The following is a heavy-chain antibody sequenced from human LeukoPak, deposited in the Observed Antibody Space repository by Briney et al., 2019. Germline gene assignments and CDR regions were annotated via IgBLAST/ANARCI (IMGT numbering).Heavy chain of an antibody. CDR1: GFTFSSYA. CDR3: AKDRTGYYDTSPDFDY. J-gene: IGHJ4*02. Sequence: PGGSLRLSCAASGFTFSSYAMNWVRQAPGKGLEWVSVISGSGITTYYADSVKGRFTISRDNSKNTLYLQMDSLRAEDTAVYYCAKDRTGYYDTSPDFDYWGQGTLVTVSS. V-gene: IGHV3-23*01. D-gene: IGHD3/OR15-3a*01. CDR2: ISGSGITT.